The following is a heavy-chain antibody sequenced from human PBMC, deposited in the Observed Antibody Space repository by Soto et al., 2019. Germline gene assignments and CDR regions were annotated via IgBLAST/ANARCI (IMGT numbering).Heavy chain of an antibody. Sequence: SETLSLTCAVYGGSFSGYYWSWIRQPPGKGLEWIGEINHSGSTNYNPSLKSRVTISVDTSKNQFSLKLSSVTAADTAVYYCARDRQYCSGGSCDSYYYYYGMDVWGQGTTVTVSS. CDR3: ARDRQYCSGGSCDSYYYYYGMDV. V-gene: IGHV4-34*01. J-gene: IGHJ6*02. CDR1: GGSFSGYY. CDR2: INHSGST. D-gene: IGHD2-15*01.